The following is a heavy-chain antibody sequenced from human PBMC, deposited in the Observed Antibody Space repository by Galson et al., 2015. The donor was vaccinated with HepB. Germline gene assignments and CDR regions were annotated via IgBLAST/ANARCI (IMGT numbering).Heavy chain of an antibody. Sequence: LRLSCAASGFTFSTYPMRWVRQAPGKGLEWVSGISISGTTTYYADSVKGRFAISRDNSKNTLYLQMNSLRAEDTAVYYCAKPKHDYGDYVFDYWGQGTLVTVSS. J-gene: IGHJ4*02. D-gene: IGHD4-17*01. CDR3: AKPKHDYGDYVFDY. V-gene: IGHV3-23*01. CDR2: ISISGTTT. CDR1: GFTFSTYP.